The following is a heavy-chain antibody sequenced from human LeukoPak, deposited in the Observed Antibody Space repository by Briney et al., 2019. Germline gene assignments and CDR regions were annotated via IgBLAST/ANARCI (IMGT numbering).Heavy chain of an antibody. CDR1: AYTFTSDD. CDR3: ARGGSYYEIDY. V-gene: IGHV1-8*01. D-gene: IGHD1-26*01. CDR2: MNPNSGNT. Sequence: ASVKVSCKASAYTFTSDDSNWVRHATGQGLEWMGWMNPNSGNTGYAQKFQGRVTMTRNTSISTAYMELSSLRSEDTAVYYCARGGSYYEIDYWGQGTLVTVSS. J-gene: IGHJ4*02.